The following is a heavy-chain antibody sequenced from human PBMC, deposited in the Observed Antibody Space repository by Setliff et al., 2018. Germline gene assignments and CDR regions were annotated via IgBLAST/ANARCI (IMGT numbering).Heavy chain of an antibody. CDR2: IYTSGST. CDR3: AKADEGPRRASGSYYPLLRFDP. V-gene: IGHV4-4*08. Sequence: PSETLSLTCTVSGGSISSNYWSWVRQPPGKGLEWIGYIYTSGSTNYNPSLKSRGTISVDTSRNQFSLKLSSVTAADTALSYCAKADEGPRRASGSYYPLLRFDPWGQGTLVTVSS. CDR1: GGSISSNY. J-gene: IGHJ5*02. D-gene: IGHD3-10*01.